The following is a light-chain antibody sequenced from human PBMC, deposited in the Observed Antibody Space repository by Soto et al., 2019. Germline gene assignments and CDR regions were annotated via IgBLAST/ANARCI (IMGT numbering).Light chain of an antibody. CDR1: QSVSSY. V-gene: IGKV3-11*01. Sequence: EIVLTQSPATLSLSSGERATLSCRASQSVSSYLAWYQQKPGQAPRLLIYDASNRATGIPARFSGSGSGTDSTLTISSLEPEDFAVYYCQQRSNWPLTFGPGTKVDIK. CDR2: DAS. CDR3: QQRSNWPLT. J-gene: IGKJ3*01.